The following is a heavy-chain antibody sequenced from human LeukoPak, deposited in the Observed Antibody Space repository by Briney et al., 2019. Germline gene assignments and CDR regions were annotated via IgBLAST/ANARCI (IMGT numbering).Heavy chain of an antibody. Sequence: GSLRPSCAASGFTFSSYWMSWVRQAPGKGLEWVANIKQDGSEKYYVDSVKGRFTISRDNAKNSLYLQMNSLRAEDTAVYYCARKWKGITFGGAIAFFDYWGQGTLVTVSS. V-gene: IGHV3-7*01. CDR2: IKQDGSEK. CDR3: ARKWKGITFGGAIAFFDY. CDR1: GFTFSSYW. J-gene: IGHJ4*02. D-gene: IGHD3-16*02.